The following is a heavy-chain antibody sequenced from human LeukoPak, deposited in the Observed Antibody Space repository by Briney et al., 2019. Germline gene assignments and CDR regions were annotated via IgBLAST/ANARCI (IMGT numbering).Heavy chain of an antibody. CDR2: ISWNSGSI. V-gene: IGHV3-9*01. D-gene: IGHD6-19*01. Sequence: PGRSLRLSCAASGFTFDDYAMHWVRQAPGKGLEWVSGISWNSGSIGYADSVKGRFTISRDNAKNSLYLQMNSLRAEDTAVYYCAREPSSGWVDYWGQGTLVTVSS. CDR3: AREPSSGWVDY. CDR1: GFTFDDYA. J-gene: IGHJ4*02.